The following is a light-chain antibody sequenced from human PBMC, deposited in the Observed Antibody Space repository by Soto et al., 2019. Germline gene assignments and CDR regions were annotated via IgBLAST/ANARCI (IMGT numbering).Light chain of an antibody. V-gene: IGKV3-15*01. CDR2: GAS. CDR1: QSVGTN. Sequence: EIEMTQSPATLTLSPGERATLSCRASQSVGTNLAWYQQQPAPAPRLLIFGASTRATGVPARISGIGSGTDFTVTISRLQSEDFAMYYCQQYNNWPETFSQGTEVEIK. J-gene: IGKJ1*01. CDR3: QQYNNWPET.